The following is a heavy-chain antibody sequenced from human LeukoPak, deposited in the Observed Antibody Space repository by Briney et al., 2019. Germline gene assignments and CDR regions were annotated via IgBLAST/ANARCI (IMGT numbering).Heavy chain of an antibody. CDR3: ARGYCSSTSCYTTYYYYGMDV. D-gene: IGHD2-2*02. J-gene: IGHJ6*02. Sequence: RPGGSLRLSCAASGFTFSSYAMNWVRQAPGKGLEWVSSISSSSSYIYYADSVKGRFTISRDNAKNSLYLQMNSLRAEDTAVYYCARGYCSSTSCYTTYYYYGMDVWGQGTTVTVSS. CDR2: ISSSSSYI. V-gene: IGHV3-21*01. CDR1: GFTFSSYA.